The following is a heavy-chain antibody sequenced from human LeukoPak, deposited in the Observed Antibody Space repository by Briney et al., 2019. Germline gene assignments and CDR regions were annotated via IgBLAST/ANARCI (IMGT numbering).Heavy chain of an antibody. J-gene: IGHJ6*02. V-gene: IGHV4-39*01. CDR3: ARTLTTGYYHYGMDV. D-gene: IGHD1-14*01. Sequence: SETLSLTCTVSGGSISSSSYYWGWIRQPPGKGLEWIGTISYSGSTYHNPSLKSRVTISVDTSKNQFSLKLSSVTAADTAVYYCARTLTTGYYHYGMDVWGQGTTVTVSS. CDR2: ISYSGST. CDR1: GGSISSSSYY.